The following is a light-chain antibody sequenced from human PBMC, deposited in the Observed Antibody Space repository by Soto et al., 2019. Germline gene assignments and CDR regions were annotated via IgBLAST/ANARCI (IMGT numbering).Light chain of an antibody. J-gene: IGLJ2*01. CDR1: SSDVGGYNY. V-gene: IGLV2-14*01. CDR2: DVS. CDR3: SSYTSSSVV. Sequence: QSVLTQPASVSGSPGQSITISCTGTSSDVGGYNYVSWYQQHPGKAPKLMIYDVSNRPSGVSNRFSGSKSVNTASLTISGLQAEDEADYYCSSYTSSSVVFGGGTKPAVL.